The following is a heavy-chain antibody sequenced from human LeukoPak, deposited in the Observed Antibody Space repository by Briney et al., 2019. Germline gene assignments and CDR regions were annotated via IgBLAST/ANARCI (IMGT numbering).Heavy chain of an antibody. V-gene: IGHV5-51*01. Sequence: GESLKISCKGSGNSFTNNWIAWVRQMPGKGLEWMGIISPENSETHYSPAFQGQVTISVDRSITTAYLQWNSLKASDTTMYYCVKRRNNVYETSPWDPDYWGQGTLVTVSS. CDR2: ISPENSET. CDR1: GNSFTNNW. CDR3: VKRRNNVYETSPWDPDY. D-gene: IGHD2-2*01. J-gene: IGHJ4*02.